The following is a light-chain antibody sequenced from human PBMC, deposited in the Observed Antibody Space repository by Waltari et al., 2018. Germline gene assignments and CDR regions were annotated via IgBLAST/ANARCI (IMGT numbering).Light chain of an antibody. CDR2: EVS. CDR3: LQGTLWPYT. CDR1: QSLAHSNGNTY. V-gene: IGKV2-30*02. J-gene: IGKJ2*01. Sequence: DSVLTQSPLSLPVTPGQPASISCRSSQSLAHSNGNTYLNWFQQRPDQSPRRLIYEVSKRDSGAPYRFSGSGSGTDFTLKISRVEAEDVGVYYCLQGTLWPYTFGQGTNLEIK.